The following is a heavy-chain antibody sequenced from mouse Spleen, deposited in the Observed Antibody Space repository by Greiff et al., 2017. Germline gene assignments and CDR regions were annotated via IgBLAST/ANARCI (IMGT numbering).Heavy chain of an antibody. CDR3: ARSDDYYYFDY. D-gene: IGHD2-3*01. J-gene: IGHJ2*01. V-gene: IGHV1-42*01. CDR2: INPSTGGT. CDR1: GYSFTGYY. Sequence: EVQLVESGPELVKPGASVKISCKASGYSFTGYYMNWVKQSPEKSLEWIGEINPSTGGTTYNQKFKAKATLTVDKSSSTAYMQLKSLTSEDSAVYYCARSDDYYYFDYWGQGTTLTVSS.